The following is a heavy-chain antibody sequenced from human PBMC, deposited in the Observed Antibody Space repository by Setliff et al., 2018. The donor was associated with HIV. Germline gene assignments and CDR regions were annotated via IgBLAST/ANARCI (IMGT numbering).Heavy chain of an antibody. CDR2: IYYNGNA. V-gene: IGHV4-30-2*01. Sequence: PSETLSLTCAVSGGSMRSSGYSWTWIRQAPGKGLEWVGYIYYNGNAYYNPSLKSRVTISVDRSKNQFSLKLSSVTAADTAVYYCARRGDFFYYAMDVWGQGTTVTVLL. CDR3: ARRGDFFYYAMDV. J-gene: IGHJ6*02. CDR1: GGSMRSSGYS.